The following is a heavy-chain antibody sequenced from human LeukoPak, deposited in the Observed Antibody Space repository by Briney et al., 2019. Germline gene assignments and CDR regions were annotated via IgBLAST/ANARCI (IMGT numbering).Heavy chain of an antibody. CDR3: ARDLVINMVRGVIIDSPNYYYYGMDV. J-gene: IGHJ6*02. CDR1: GYTFTGYY. D-gene: IGHD3-10*01. Sequence: ASVKVSCKASGYTFTGYYMHCVRHAPGQGLEWMGWINPNSGGTNYAQKFQGRVTMTRDTSISTAYMELSRLRSDDTAVYYCARDLVINMVRGVIIDSPNYYYYGMDVWGQGTTVTVSS. CDR2: INPNSGGT. V-gene: IGHV1-2*02.